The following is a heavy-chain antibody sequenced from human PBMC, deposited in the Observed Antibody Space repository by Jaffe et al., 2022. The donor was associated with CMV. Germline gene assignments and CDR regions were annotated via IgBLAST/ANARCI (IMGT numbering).Heavy chain of an antibody. CDR1: GGSFSGYY. CDR2: INHSGST. D-gene: IGHD3-16*01. Sequence: QVQLQQWGAGLLKPSETLSLTCAVYGGSFSGYYWSWIRQPPGKGLEWIGEINHSGSTNYNPSLKSRVTISVDTSKNQFSLKLSSVTAADTAVYYCARVSRFKYYFDYWGQGTLVTVSS. V-gene: IGHV4-34*01. CDR3: ARVSRFKYYFDY. J-gene: IGHJ4*02.